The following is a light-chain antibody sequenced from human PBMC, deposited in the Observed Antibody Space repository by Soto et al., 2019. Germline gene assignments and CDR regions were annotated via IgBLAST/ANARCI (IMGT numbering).Light chain of an antibody. CDR1: QTIISF. Sequence: DIKMTKSPSSLSAYVGDRVTITCLSPQTIISFSPCYQQIPGTPPPLLIYASSSLHSGVPSSFSGSASGTEFPLTLCSLQPDHFATYYCQQYNSYSLTFGQATTV. J-gene: IGKJ1*01. V-gene: IGKV1-5*01. CDR3: QQYNSYSLT. CDR2: ASS.